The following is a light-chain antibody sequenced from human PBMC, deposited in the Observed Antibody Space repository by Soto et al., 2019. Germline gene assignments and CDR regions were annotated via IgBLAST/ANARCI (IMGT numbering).Light chain of an antibody. Sequence: EIVMTQPPATLSVSPGERATLSCRASERIPSGFLAWYQQKHGQAPRLLMYDASGRAPGTPDRFSGRGSGTDFTLSIIRLEPEDFAVYYCQQFRNSVITFGQGTRLEIK. CDR2: DAS. V-gene: IGKV3-20*01. CDR1: ERIPSGF. CDR3: QQFRNSVIT. J-gene: IGKJ5*01.